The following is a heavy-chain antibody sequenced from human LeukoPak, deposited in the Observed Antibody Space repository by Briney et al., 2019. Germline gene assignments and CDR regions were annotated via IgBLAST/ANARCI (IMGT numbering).Heavy chain of an antibody. CDR3: ARVRIGGYCGGVCYSPDY. CDR1: EFTFSTYG. CDR2: IWYDGDRK. J-gene: IGHJ4*02. Sequence: GRSLRLSCAASEFTFSTYGMHWVRQAPGKGLEWVALIWYDGDRKYYADSVKGRFTIFRDNSKNTLYLQMNSLRDEDTAMYYCARVRIGGYCGGVCYSPDYWGQGTLVTVSS. V-gene: IGHV3-33*01. D-gene: IGHD2-21*02.